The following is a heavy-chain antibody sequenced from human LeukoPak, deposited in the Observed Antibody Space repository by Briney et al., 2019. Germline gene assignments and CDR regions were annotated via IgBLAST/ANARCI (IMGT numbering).Heavy chain of an antibody. CDR3: ARHRVDYEIRGSLKNYYMDV. Sequence: SETLSLTCTVSGGSISSSSYYWGWIRQPPGKGLEWIGSIYYSGSTYYNPSLKSRVTISVDTSKNQFSLKLSSVTAADTAVYYCARHRVDYEIRGSLKNYYMDVWGKGTTVTISS. J-gene: IGHJ6*03. D-gene: IGHD3-16*01. CDR1: GGSISSSSYY. V-gene: IGHV4-39*01. CDR2: IYYSGST.